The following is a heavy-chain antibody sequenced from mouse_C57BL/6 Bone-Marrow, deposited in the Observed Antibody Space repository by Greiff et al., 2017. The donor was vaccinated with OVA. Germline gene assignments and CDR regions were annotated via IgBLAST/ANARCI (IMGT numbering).Heavy chain of an antibody. D-gene: IGHD2-4*01. J-gene: IGHJ3*01. V-gene: IGHV1-64*01. CDR2: IHPNSGST. CDR1: GYTFTSYW. CDR3: ARTVYYDYDWFAY. Sequence: VQLQQPGAELVKPGASVKLSCKASGYTFTSYWMHWVKPRPGQGLEWIGMIHPNSGSTNYNEKFKSKATLTVDKSSSTAYMQLSSLTSEDSAVYYCARTVYYDYDWFAYWGQGTLVTVSA.